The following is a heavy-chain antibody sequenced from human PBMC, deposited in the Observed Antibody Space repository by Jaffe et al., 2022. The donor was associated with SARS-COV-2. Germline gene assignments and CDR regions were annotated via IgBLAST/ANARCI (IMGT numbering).Heavy chain of an antibody. CDR1: GFSFSNFE. CDR3: VCQDNGVAQTARAYDY. J-gene: IGHJ4*02. D-gene: IGHD2-15*01. Sequence: EVHLVESGGGLVQPGGSLRLSCAASGFSFSNFEMTWVRQIPGKGLEWVSYISGSGSVTFYAASVKGRFTVSRDNTKNSLYLQMNSLRAEDTAVYYCVCQDNGVAQTARAYDYWGQGTLVTVSS. CDR2: ISGSGSVT. V-gene: IGHV3-48*03.